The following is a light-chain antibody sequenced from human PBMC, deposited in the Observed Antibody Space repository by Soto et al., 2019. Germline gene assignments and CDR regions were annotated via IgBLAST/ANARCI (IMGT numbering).Light chain of an antibody. Sequence: EIVLTQSPDTLSLSPGERATLSCTASQSVSSSYLAWYQQKPGQAPRLLIYGASTRPTGIPNRFSGSGSGTDFTLTISRLEPEDFAVYYCQQYGSSPFTFGPGTKVDVK. J-gene: IGKJ3*01. V-gene: IGKV3-20*01. CDR3: QQYGSSPFT. CDR1: QSVSSSY. CDR2: GAS.